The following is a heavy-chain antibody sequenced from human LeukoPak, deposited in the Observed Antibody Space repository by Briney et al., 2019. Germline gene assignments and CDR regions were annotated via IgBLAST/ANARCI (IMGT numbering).Heavy chain of an antibody. CDR3: ARDRSPYDSSGYYLDF. CDR2: ISGRTSII. D-gene: IGHD3-22*01. V-gene: IGHV3-48*02. Sequence: GGSLRLSCAASGFTFSSYSMNSVRQAPGKGLEWVSYISGRTSIIYYADSVKGRFTISRDNAKNSLYLQMNSLRDEDTAVYYCARDRSPYDSSGYYLDFWGQGTLVTVSS. J-gene: IGHJ4*02. CDR1: GFTFSSYS.